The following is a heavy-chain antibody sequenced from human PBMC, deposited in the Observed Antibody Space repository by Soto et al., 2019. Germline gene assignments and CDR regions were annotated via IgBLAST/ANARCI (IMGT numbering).Heavy chain of an antibody. CDR2: INPNSGGT. Sequence: GASVKVSCKASGYTFTGYYMHWVRQAPGQGLEWMGWINPNSGGTNYAQKFQGWVTMTRDTSISTAYMELSRLRSDDTAVYYCARVGGAMYYYDSSGYYDYWGQGTLVTVSS. CDR3: ARVGGAMYYYDSSGYYDY. CDR1: GYTFTGYY. V-gene: IGHV1-2*04. J-gene: IGHJ4*02. D-gene: IGHD3-22*01.